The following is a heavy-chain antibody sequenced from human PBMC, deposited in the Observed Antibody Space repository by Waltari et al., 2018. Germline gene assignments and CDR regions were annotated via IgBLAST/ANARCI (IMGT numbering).Heavy chain of an antibody. CDR1: GGSFSGYY. CDR2: SNHSGST. J-gene: IGHJ4*02. Sequence: QVQLQQWGAGLLKPSETLSLTCAVYGGSFSGYYWSWIRQPPGKGLAWIGESNHSGSTNYNPSLKSRVTISVDTSKNQFSLKLSSVTAADTAVYYCARISRTSYDYGSGSYYPYFDYWGQGTLVTVSS. CDR3: ARISRTSYDYGSGSYYPYFDY. V-gene: IGHV4-34*01. D-gene: IGHD3-10*01.